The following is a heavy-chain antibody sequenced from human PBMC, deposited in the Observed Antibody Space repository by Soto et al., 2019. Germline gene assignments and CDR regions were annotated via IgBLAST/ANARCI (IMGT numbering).Heavy chain of an antibody. V-gene: IGHV4-39*01. CDR2: IYYSGST. D-gene: IGHD2-2*01. J-gene: IGHJ3*02. CDR3: ARHVGFKLSTSCYGCRFYAFDI. CDR1: GGSISSSSYY. Sequence: SETLSLTCTVSGGSISSSSYYWGWIRQPPGKGLEWIGSIYYSGSTYYNPSLKSRVTISVDTSKNQFSLKLSSVTAADTAVYYCARHVGFKLSTSCYGCRFYAFDIWGQGTMVTVSS.